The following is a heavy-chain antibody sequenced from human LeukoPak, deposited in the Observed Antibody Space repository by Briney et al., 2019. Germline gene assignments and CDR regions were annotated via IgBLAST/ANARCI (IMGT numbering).Heavy chain of an antibody. CDR3: TGGVWTGTTRSYYFDY. CDR2: INAGNGKT. D-gene: IGHD1-1*01. Sequence: ASVKVSCKASGYTFTDYAMQWVRQAPGQSLEWMGWINAGNGKTRYSEDFQGRITITRDTSASTAYMELSSLTSEDMAVYYCTGGVWTGTTRSYYFDYWGQGTLVTVSS. CDR1: GYTFTDYA. V-gene: IGHV1-3*03. J-gene: IGHJ4*02.